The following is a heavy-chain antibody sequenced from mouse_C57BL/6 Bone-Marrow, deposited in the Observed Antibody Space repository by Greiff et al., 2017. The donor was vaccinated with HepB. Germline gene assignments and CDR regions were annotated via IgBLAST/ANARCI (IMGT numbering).Heavy chain of an antibody. CDR3: ARQAPDYYGSHFDY. CDR2: IYPGSGST. J-gene: IGHJ2*01. Sequence: QVQLQQPGAELVKPGASVKMSCKASGYTFTSYWLTWVKQRPGQGLEWIGFIYPGSGSTNYNEKFKRKATLTVDTSSSTAYMQLSSLTSEDSAVYYCARQAPDYYGSHFDYWGQGTTLTVSS. CDR1: GYTFTSYW. V-gene: IGHV1-55*01. D-gene: IGHD1-1*01.